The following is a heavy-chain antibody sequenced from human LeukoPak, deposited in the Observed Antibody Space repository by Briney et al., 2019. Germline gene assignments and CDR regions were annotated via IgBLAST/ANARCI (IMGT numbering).Heavy chain of an antibody. V-gene: IGHV3-74*01. CDR2: LNTDGSST. J-gene: IGHJ4*02. CDR3: ARDKGYSVDY. Sequence: GGSLRLSCAASGFTFRTYWMHWVRHAPGKGLVWVSRLNTDGSSTNYADSVKGRFTISRDNAKNTLYLQMNSLRAEDTAVYYCARDKGYSVDYWGQGTLVTVSS. D-gene: IGHD5-18*01. CDR1: GFTFRTYW.